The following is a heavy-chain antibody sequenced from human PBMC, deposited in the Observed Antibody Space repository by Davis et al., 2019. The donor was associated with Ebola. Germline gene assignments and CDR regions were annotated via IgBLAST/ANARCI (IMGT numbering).Heavy chain of an antibody. CDR3: SRGATDFDF. Sequence: PGGSLRLSCVVSGFNFSTLSMNWVRQAPGKGLEWVSSISTTSSSIYYADSVKGRFTVSRDNAKNSLYLQLNSLRAEDTAVYFCSRGATDFDFWGQGTLVTVSS. CDR2: ISTTSSSI. V-gene: IGHV3-21*01. D-gene: IGHD1-26*01. J-gene: IGHJ4*02. CDR1: GFNFSTLS.